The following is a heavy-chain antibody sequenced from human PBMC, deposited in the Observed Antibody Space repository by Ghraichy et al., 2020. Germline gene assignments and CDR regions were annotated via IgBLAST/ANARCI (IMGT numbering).Heavy chain of an antibody. J-gene: IGHJ6*02. D-gene: IGHD2-15*01. Sequence: GGSLRLSCAASGFTFSSYSMNWVRQAPVKGLEWVSSISSSSSYIYYADSVKGRFTISRDNAKNSLYLQMNSLRAEDTAVYYCARALPIVVVVAADYGMDVWGQGTTVTVSS. CDR3: ARALPIVVVVAADYGMDV. CDR1: GFTFSSYS. V-gene: IGHV3-21*01. CDR2: ISSSSSYI.